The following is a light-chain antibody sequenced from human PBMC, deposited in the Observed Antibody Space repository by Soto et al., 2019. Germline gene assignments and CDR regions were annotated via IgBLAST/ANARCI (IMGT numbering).Light chain of an antibody. CDR2: LGS. CDR3: MQALQTHT. CDR1: QSLLHSNGYNY. V-gene: IGKV2-28*01. J-gene: IGKJ2*01. Sequence: DIVMTQSPISLPVTPGEPASISCRSSQSLLHSNGYNYLDWYLQKPGQSPQLLIYLGSNRASGVPDRFSGSGSGTDFTLKISRVEAEDVGVYYCMQALQTHTFGQGTKLEIK.